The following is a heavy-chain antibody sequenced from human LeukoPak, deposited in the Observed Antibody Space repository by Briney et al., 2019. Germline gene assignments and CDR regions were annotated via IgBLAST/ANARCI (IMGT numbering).Heavy chain of an antibody. CDR2: VSAGGGST. D-gene: IGHD4-17*01. J-gene: IGHJ4*02. CDR3: AEGVTTVTSRFDY. V-gene: IGHV3-23*01. CDR1: GFTFSSYA. Sequence: GGSLRLSCAASGFTFSSYAMSWVRQAPGEGLEWVPTVSAGGGSTYYADSVKGRFTISRDNSKNTLYLQMNSLRAEDTAVFYCAEGVTTVTSRFDYWGQGTLVTVSS.